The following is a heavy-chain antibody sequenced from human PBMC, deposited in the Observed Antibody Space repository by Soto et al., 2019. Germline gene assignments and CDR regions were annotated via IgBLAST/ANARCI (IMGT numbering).Heavy chain of an antibody. V-gene: IGHV1-58*01. CDR3: AADLGTTVTMLDY. CDR2: IVVGSGNT. CDR1: GFTFTSSA. D-gene: IGHD4-17*01. Sequence: SVKVSCKASGFTFTSSAVQWVRQARGQRLEWIGWIVVGSGNTNYAQKFQERVTITRDMSTSTAYMELSSLRSEDTAVYYCAADLGTTVTMLDYWGQGTPVTGSS. J-gene: IGHJ4*02.